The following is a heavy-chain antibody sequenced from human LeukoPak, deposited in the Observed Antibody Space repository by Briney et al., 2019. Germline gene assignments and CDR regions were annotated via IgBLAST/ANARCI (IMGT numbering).Heavy chain of an antibody. CDR1: GYTFTGYY. J-gene: IGHJ4*02. D-gene: IGHD5-12*01. CDR3: ARTSYSGYDLGY. Sequence: ASVKVSCKASGYTFTGYYMHWVRQAPGQGLEWMGWINPNSGGTNYAQKFQGRVTMTRDTSISTAYMELSRLRSDDTVVYYCARTSYSGYDLGYWGQGTLVTVSS. CDR2: INPNSGGT. V-gene: IGHV1-2*02.